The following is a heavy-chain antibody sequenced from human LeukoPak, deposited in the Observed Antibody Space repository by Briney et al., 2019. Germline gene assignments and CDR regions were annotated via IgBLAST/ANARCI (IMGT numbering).Heavy chain of an antibody. V-gene: IGHV3-11*04. D-gene: IGHD2-15*01. CDR3: ARDLSLYCSGGSCYSLNY. CDR1: GFTFSDSY. J-gene: IGHJ4*02. Sequence: GGSLRLSCAASGFTFSDSYMSWIRQAPGKGLEWVSYISSSGSTIFYADSLKGRFTISRDNAKNSLYLQMNSLRAEDTAVYYCARDLSLYCSGGSCYSLNYWGQGTLVTVSS. CDR2: ISSSGSTI.